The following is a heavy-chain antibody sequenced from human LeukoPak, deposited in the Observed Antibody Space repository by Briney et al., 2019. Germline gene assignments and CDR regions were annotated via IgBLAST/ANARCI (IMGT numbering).Heavy chain of an antibody. Sequence: ASVKVSCKASGYTFTGYYMHWVRQAPGQGLEWTGWINPNSGGTNYAQKFQGRVTMTRDTSISTAYMELSRLRSDDTAVYYCARDTPRELERDRVDPWGQGTLVTVSS. CDR2: INPNSGGT. J-gene: IGHJ5*02. CDR1: GYTFTGYY. CDR3: ARDTPRELERDRVDP. D-gene: IGHD1-1*01. V-gene: IGHV1-2*02.